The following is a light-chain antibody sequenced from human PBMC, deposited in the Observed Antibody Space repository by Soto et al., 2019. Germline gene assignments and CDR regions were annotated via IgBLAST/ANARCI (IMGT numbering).Light chain of an antibody. V-gene: IGLV2-14*01. CDR3: SSYTTRLSLYV. J-gene: IGLJ1*01. Sequence: QSALTQPASVSGSPGQSISISCTGTSSDVGRFNYVSWYQQRPGKVPRLIIYEVNNRASGVSYRFSGSKSGNTASLTISGLQAEDEADYYCSSYTTRLSLYVFGTGTKVTVL. CDR1: SSDVGRFNY. CDR2: EVN.